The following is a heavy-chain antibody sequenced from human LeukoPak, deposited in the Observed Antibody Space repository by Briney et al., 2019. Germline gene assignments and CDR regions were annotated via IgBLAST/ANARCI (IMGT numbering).Heavy chain of an antibody. D-gene: IGHD4/OR15-4a*01. CDR2: INHSGST. V-gene: IGHV4-34*01. J-gene: IGHJ4*02. CDR1: GGSFSGYY. CDR3: ARGIGAKGFDY. Sequence: SETLSLTCAVYGGSFSGYYWSRIRQPPGKGLEWIGEINHSGSTNYNPSLKSRVTISVDTSKNQFSLKLSSVTAADTAVYYYARGIGAKGFDYWGQGTLVTVSS.